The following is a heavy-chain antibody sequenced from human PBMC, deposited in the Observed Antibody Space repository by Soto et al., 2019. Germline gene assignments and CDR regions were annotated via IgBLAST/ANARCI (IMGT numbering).Heavy chain of an antibody. CDR2: IYYSGST. V-gene: IGHV4-59*01. CDR1: GGSISSYY. J-gene: IGHJ6*02. CDR3: ARGGCSGVSCYHWGYYVMDV. D-gene: IGHD2-15*01. Sequence: PSETLSLTCTVSGGSISSYYWSWIRQPPGKGLEWIGYIYYSGSTNYNPSLKSRVTISVDTSKNQFSLKLSSVTAADTAVYYCARGGCSGVSCYHWGYYVMDVWGQG.